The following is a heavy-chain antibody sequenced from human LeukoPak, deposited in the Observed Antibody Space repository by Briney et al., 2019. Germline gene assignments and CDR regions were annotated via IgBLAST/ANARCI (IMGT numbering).Heavy chain of an antibody. J-gene: IGHJ4*02. CDR2: IYYSGST. CDR1: GGSISSSSYY. V-gene: IGHV4-39*01. D-gene: IGHD4-17*01. Sequence: PSETLSLTCTVSGGSISSSSYYWRWIRQPPGKVLEWIGSIYYSGSTYYNPSLKSRVTISVDTSKNQFSLKLSSVTAADTAVYYCARLSYGDAFDYWGQGTLVTVSS. CDR3: ARLSYGDAFDY.